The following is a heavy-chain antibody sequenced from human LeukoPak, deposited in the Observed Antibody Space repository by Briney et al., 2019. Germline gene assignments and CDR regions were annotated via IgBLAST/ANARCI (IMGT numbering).Heavy chain of an antibody. Sequence: SDTLSLTCTVSGVSISSGGHYWTWIRQHPGKGLEWIGYIFYSGSTYYNPSLKSRLTISVDTSKNQFSLKLNSVTAADTAVYYCASRSPPGETGYFDYWGQGTLVTVSS. CDR3: ASRSPPGETGYFDY. V-gene: IGHV4-31*03. D-gene: IGHD2-21*01. CDR2: IFYSGST. J-gene: IGHJ4*02. CDR1: GVSISSGGHY.